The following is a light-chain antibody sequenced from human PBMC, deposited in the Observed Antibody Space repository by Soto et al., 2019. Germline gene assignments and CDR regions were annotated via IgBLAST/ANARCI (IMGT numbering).Light chain of an antibody. CDR1: SSNIEKKY. J-gene: IGLJ3*02. CDR3: ATWDDSLDCRV. V-gene: IGLV1-47*01. CDR2: RNN. Sequence: QSVLTQPLSASGTPGQRVTISCSGSSSNIEKKYVYWYQQLPGTAPKLLIYRNNQRPSGVPYRFSGSKSGTSASLAISGLRSEDEGDYYCATWDDSLDCRVFGGGTKVTVL.